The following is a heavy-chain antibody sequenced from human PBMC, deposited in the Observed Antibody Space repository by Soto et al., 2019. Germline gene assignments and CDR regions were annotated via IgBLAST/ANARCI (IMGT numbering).Heavy chain of an antibody. CDR2: IYYSGDT. CDR3: ARDRNKLWKNDAFDI. D-gene: IGHD1-1*01. J-gene: IGHJ3*02. Sequence: QVQLQESGPGLVKPSETLSLTCSVSGDFLNSYYWSWIRQSPGKGLEWLGYIYYSGDTKYNPSLQSRISISVDTTENQFSLRLSSVTAADTAVYFCARDRNKLWKNDAFDIWGQGTMVTVSS. V-gene: IGHV4-59*01. CDR1: GDFLNSYY.